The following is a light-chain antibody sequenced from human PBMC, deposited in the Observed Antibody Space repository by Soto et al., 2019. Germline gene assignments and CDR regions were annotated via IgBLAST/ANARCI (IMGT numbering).Light chain of an antibody. CDR3: QQYHNWPYT. J-gene: IGKJ2*01. V-gene: IGKV3-15*01. Sequence: EIVMTQSPATLSVSPGERATLSCRASHGVSSNSAWYRQKPGQAPTLVIYGATTRATGIPARFSGSGSGTEFTLTISSLQSEDFAIYYCQQYHNWPYTCGQGTKLEIK. CDR1: HGVSSN. CDR2: GAT.